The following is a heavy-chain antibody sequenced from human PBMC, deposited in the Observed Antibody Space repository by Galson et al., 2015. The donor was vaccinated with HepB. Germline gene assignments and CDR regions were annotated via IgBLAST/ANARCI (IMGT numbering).Heavy chain of an antibody. CDR3: ARAYYDFWSGNSYNWFDP. V-gene: IGHV4-30-4*01. J-gene: IGHJ5*02. CDR2: IHYSGIT. Sequence: LSLTCTVSGDSISSGNYYWTWIRQPPGRGLEWIGYIHYSGITYYNPSLKSRLTILIDTSKNQLSLKLSSVAAADTAVYYCARAYYDFWSGNSYNWFDPWGQGTVVTVSS. CDR1: GDSISSGNYY. D-gene: IGHD3-3*01.